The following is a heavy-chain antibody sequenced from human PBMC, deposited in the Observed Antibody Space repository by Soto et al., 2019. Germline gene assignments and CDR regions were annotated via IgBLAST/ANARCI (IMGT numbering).Heavy chain of an antibody. CDR2: ISGISGRT. V-gene: IGHV3-23*01. Sequence: PGGSLRLSCVASGFTFSSYGMSWVRQAPGKGLEWVAGISGISGRTDYADSVKGRFTISRDNSNNILYLQLNSLRAEDTAIYYCAKQRKYRAYYYPIDVWGQGATVTVSS. D-gene: IGHD5-18*01. J-gene: IGHJ6*02. CDR1: GFTFSSYG. CDR3: AKQRKYRAYYYPIDV.